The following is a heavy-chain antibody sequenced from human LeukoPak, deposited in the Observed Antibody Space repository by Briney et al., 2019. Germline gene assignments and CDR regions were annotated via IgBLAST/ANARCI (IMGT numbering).Heavy chain of an antibody. CDR2: IHYSGST. D-gene: IGHD4-17*01. CDR3: ARLSATVTTFVDY. Sequence: SETLSLTCTVSGGSITSYYWSWIRQPPGKGLEWIGYIHYSGSTSYNPSLKSRVTISLDTSKNQFSLRPSSVTAADTAVYYCARLSATVTTFVDYWGQGTLVTVSS. CDR1: GGSITSYY. J-gene: IGHJ4*02. V-gene: IGHV4-59*08.